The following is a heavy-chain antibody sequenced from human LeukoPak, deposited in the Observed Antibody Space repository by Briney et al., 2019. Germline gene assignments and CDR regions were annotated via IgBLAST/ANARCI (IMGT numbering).Heavy chain of an antibody. Sequence: PGGSLRLSCAASGFTFSGSAMHWVRRASGKGLEWVGRIRSKANSYATAYAASVKGRFTISRDDSKNTAYLQMNSLKTEDTAVYYCTSSPRDREQQGLRWGQGTLVTVSS. CDR3: TSSPRDREQQGLR. V-gene: IGHV3-73*01. D-gene: IGHD6-13*01. J-gene: IGHJ4*02. CDR1: GFTFSGSA. CDR2: IRSKANSYAT.